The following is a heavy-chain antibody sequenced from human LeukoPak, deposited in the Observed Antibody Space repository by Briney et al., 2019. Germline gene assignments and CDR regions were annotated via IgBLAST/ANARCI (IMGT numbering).Heavy chain of an antibody. CDR3: ANDMDDYNVQPPLFKY. CDR2: ISGGGSSA. CDR1: GFTFSSYA. J-gene: IGHJ1*01. V-gene: IGHV3-23*01. Sequence: PGGSLRLSCAASGFTFSSYAMSWVRQAPGKGLQWVAAISGGGSSAYYADSVKGRVTISRDNSKNMLYLQMSSLRVEDTAVYYCANDMDDYNVQPPLFKYWGQGTLVTVSS. D-gene: IGHD4-11*01.